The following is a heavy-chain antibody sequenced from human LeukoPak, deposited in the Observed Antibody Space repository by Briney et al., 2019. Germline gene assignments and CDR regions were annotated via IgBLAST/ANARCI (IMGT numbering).Heavy chain of an antibody. V-gene: IGHV1-46*01. CDR2: INPSGDVR. CDR3: ARDFSGEWEQLTGWWFDP. D-gene: IGHD1-26*01. Sequence: ASVKVSCKASGYTFGTHWMHWVRQAPGQGLEWMGIINPSGDVRLYARKFQGRVTVTRGMSTRTVYMELSDLRPEDTAVYYCARDFSGEWEQLTGWWFDPWGQGTLVTVSS. CDR1: GYTFGTHW. J-gene: IGHJ5*02.